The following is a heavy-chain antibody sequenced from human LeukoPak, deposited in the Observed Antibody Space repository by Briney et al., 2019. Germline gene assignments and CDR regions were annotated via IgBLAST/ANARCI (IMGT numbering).Heavy chain of an antibody. V-gene: IGHV3-33*01. D-gene: IGHD1-26*01. Sequence: PGRSLRLSCAASGFTFSSYGMHWVRQAPGKGLEWVAVIWYDGSNKYYADSVEGRFTISRDNSKNTLYLQMNSLRAEDTAVYYCARGIVGATLPDAFDIWGQGTMVTVSS. J-gene: IGHJ3*02. CDR2: IWYDGSNK. CDR3: ARGIVGATLPDAFDI. CDR1: GFTFSSYG.